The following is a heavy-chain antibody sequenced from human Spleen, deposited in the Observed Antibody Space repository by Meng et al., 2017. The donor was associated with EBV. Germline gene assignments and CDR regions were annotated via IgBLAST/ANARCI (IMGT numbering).Heavy chain of an antibody. CDR1: GGYFSGYS. CDR3: ARRGGVDY. D-gene: IGHD3-16*01. Sequence: QVPLQQWVAGMLKPSETLSLTCAVYGGYFSGYSWTWTRQPPGKGLEWIGEISRTGSTNYNPSLKSRVTISLDTSKNQFSLKLSSVTAADTAVYYCARRGGVDYWGQGTLVTVSS. CDR2: ISRTGST. V-gene: IGHV4-34*01. J-gene: IGHJ4*02.